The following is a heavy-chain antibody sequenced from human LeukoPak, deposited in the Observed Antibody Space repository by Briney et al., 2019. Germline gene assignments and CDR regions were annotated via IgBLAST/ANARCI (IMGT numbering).Heavy chain of an antibody. D-gene: IGHD4-17*01. J-gene: IGHJ4*02. Sequence: GGSLRLSCAAAGFTFSSYTMNWVRQAPGKGLEWVSSITSSSNYIYHADSLRGRFTISRDNSKNSLYLQMTSLRADDTALYYCAKDSRDYGDYIDYWGQGTLVTVSS. CDR2: ITSSSNYI. V-gene: IGHV3-21*04. CDR1: GFTFSSYT. CDR3: AKDSRDYGDYIDY.